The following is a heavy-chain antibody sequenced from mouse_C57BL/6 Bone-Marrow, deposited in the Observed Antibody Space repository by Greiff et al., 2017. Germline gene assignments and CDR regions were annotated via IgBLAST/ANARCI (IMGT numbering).Heavy chain of an antibody. CDR3: ARGRITTVVDPPDY. Sequence: VKLMESGTELVKPGASVKLSCKASGYTFTSYWMHWVKQRPGQGLEWIGNINPSNGGTNYNEKFKSKATLTVDKSSSTAYMQLSSLTSEDSAVYYCARGRITTVVDPPDYWGQGTSVTVSS. CDR1: GYTFTSYW. CDR2: INPSNGGT. J-gene: IGHJ4*01. V-gene: IGHV1-53*01. D-gene: IGHD1-1*01.